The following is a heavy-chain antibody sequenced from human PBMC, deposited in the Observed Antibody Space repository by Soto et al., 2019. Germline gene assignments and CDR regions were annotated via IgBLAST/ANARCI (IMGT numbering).Heavy chain of an antibody. V-gene: IGHV3-21*01. D-gene: IGHD3-10*01. J-gene: IGHJ4*02. CDR3: ARAPRGSGSYLDY. CDR1: GFTFSTDS. CDR2: ISTANTYI. Sequence: EVQLVESGGRLVKPGGSLRLSCAASGFTFSTDSMNWVRQAPGKGLEWVSSISTANTYIYYADSLRGRFTISRDNAKNSLYLQMNSLRAEDTSVYYCARAPRGSGSYLDYWGQGILVTVSS.